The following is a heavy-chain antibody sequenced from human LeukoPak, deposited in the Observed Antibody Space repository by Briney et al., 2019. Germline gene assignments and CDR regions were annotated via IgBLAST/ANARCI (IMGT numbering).Heavy chain of an antibody. D-gene: IGHD2-8*01. CDR2: IYHSGST. J-gene: IGHJ4*02. CDR3: ARGAKDIVLMVYAIPSYRWFDY. V-gene: IGHV4-30-2*01. Sequence: PSQTLSLTCAVSGGSISSGGYSWSWIRQPPGKGLEWIGYIYHSGSTYYNPSLKSRVTISVDTSKNQFSLKLSSVTAADTAVYYCARGAKDIVLMVYAIPSYRWFDYWGQGTLVTVSS. CDR1: GGSISSGGYS.